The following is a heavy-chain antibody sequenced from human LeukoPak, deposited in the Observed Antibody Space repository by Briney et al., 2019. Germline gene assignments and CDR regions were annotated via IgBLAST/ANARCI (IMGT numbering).Heavy chain of an antibody. V-gene: IGHV1-18*01. Sequence: ASVKVSCKASGYTFATYGITWVRQAPGQGLEWMGWISAYSGNTNYAQKLQGRITMTTDTSTSTAYMELRRLRSDDTAVYYCARVPLYSYDSSGHCDYWGQGTLVTVSS. CDR2: ISAYSGNT. CDR1: GYTFATYG. J-gene: IGHJ4*02. CDR3: ARVPLYSYDSSGHCDY. D-gene: IGHD3-22*01.